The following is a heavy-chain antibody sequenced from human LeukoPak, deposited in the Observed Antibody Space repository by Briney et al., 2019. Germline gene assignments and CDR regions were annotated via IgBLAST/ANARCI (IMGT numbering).Heavy chain of an antibody. CDR1: GGSFSGYY. Sequence: SQTLSLTCAVYGGSFSGYYWSWIRQPPGKGLEWIGSIYDSGSTYYNPSLKSRVTISVDTSKNQFSLKLNSVTAADTAVYYCARHYGPWGQGTLVTVSS. CDR2: IYDSGST. D-gene: IGHD3-16*01. V-gene: IGHV4-34*01. CDR3: ARHYGP. J-gene: IGHJ5*02.